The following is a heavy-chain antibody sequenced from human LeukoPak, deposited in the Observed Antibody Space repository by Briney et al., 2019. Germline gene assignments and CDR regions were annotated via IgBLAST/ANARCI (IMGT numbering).Heavy chain of an antibody. D-gene: IGHD3-22*01. Sequence: SQTLSLTCTVSGGSISSYYWSWIRQPPGKGLEWIGYMSTSGSTSYNPSLMSRVTISLDTSKNQFSLKLNSVTAADTAVYYCARHRGYDRSGYYFVDAFDIWGQGTMVTVSS. CDR3: ARHRGYDRSGYYFVDAFDI. CDR2: MSTSGST. J-gene: IGHJ3*02. V-gene: IGHV4-4*09. CDR1: GGSISSYY.